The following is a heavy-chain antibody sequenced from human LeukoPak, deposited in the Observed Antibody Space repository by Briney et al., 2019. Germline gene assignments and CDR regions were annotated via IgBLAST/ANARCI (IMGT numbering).Heavy chain of an antibody. CDR3: AREGEAMDV. J-gene: IGHJ6*03. Sequence: TGGSLRLSCAASGFTFSSYWMSWVRRAPGKGLEWVSSISSSSSYIYYADSVKGRFTISRDNAKNSLYLQMNSLRAEDTAVYYCAREGEAMDVWGKGTTVTVSS. CDR2: ISSSSSYI. CDR1: GFTFSSYW. D-gene: IGHD3-16*01. V-gene: IGHV3-21*01.